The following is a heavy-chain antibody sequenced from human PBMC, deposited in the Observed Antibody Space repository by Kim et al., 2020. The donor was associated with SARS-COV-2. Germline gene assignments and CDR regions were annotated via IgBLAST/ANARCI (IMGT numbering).Heavy chain of an antibody. CDR1: GFTFSSYA. J-gene: IGHJ4*02. V-gene: IGHV3-23*01. CDR3: AKGRHYDILTGYCTADY. Sequence: GGSLRLSCAASGFTFSSYAMSWVRQAPGKGLEWVSAISGSGGSTYYADSVKGRFTISRDNSKNTLYLQMNSLRAEDTAVYYCAKGRHYDILTGYCTADYWGQGTLVTVSS. D-gene: IGHD3-9*01. CDR2: ISGSGGST.